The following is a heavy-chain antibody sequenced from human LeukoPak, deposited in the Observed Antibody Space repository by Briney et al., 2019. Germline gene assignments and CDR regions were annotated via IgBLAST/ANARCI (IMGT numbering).Heavy chain of an antibody. Sequence: ASVKVSCKVSGYTFTSYYMHWVRQAPGQGLEWMGIINPSGGSTSYARKFQGRVTMTRDTSTSTVYMELSSLRSEDTAVYYCARGSGSYQDYYGMDVWGQGTTVTVSS. D-gene: IGHD1-26*01. J-gene: IGHJ6*02. CDR2: INPSGGST. V-gene: IGHV1-46*01. CDR1: GYTFTSYY. CDR3: ARGSGSYQDYYGMDV.